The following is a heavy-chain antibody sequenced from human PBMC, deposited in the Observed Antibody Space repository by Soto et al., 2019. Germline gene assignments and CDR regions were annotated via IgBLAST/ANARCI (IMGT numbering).Heavy chain of an antibody. V-gene: IGHV1-69*01. D-gene: IGHD6-13*01. Sequence: QVQLVQSGAEVKKPGSSVSVSCTSSRGTFTTDAISWVRQAPGQGLEWMGVIIPVFGSPTYAQKFQGRLTITEDESTTTADLELRNLRSEDTAIYYCARGGHNSGWYRTFDFWGQGTLVTVSS. J-gene: IGHJ4*02. CDR3: ARGGHNSGWYRTFDF. CDR2: IIPVFGSP. CDR1: RGTFTTDA.